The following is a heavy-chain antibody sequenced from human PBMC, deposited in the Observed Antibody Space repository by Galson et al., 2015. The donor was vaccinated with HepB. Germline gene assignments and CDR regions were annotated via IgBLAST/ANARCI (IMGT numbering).Heavy chain of an antibody. D-gene: IGHD3-3*01. CDR1: GGTFSSYA. Sequence: SVKVSCKASGGTFSSYAISWVRQAPGQGLEWMGGIIPIFGTANYAQKFQGRVTITADESTSTAYMELSSLGSEDTAVYYCASSYDFWSGYQTWGQGTLVTVSS. V-gene: IGHV1-69*13. J-gene: IGHJ5*02. CDR2: IIPIFGTA. CDR3: ASSYDFWSGYQT.